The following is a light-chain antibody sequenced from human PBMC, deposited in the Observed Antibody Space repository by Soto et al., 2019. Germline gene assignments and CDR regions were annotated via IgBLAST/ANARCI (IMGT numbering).Light chain of an antibody. J-gene: IGKJ4*01. CDR3: QHYGSSPLT. Sequence: EIVLTQSPGTLSLSPGERATLSCRASQSVSSNLAWYQQKPGQSPRLLIYGTSTRATGIPDRFSGSGSGTDFTLTISRVEPEDFAVFYCQHYGSSPLTFGGGTKVDIK. CDR1: QSVSSN. V-gene: IGKV3-20*01. CDR2: GTS.